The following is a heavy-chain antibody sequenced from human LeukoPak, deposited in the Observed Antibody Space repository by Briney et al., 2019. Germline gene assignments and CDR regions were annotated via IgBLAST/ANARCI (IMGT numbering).Heavy chain of an antibody. D-gene: IGHD3-3*01. V-gene: IGHV1-18*01. CDR2: ISAYNGNT. CDR3: AREVVRFLEWLPMTYYYYGMDV. J-gene: IGHJ6*02. CDR1: GYTFTSYG. Sequence: ASVKVSCKASGYTFTSYGISWVRQAPGQGLEWMGWISAYNGNTNYAQKLQGRVTMTTDTSTSTAYMELRSLRSDDTAVYYCAREVVRFLEWLPMTYYYYGMDVWGQGTTVTVSS.